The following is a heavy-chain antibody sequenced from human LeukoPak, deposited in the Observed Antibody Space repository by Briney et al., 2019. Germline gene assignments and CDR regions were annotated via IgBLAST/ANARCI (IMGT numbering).Heavy chain of an antibody. V-gene: IGHV4-34*01. Sequence: SETLSLTCAVYGGSFSGYYWSWIRQPPGKGLEWIGEINHSGSTNYNPSLKSRVTISVDTSKNQFSLKLSSVTATDTAVYYCARGVSMIVVVIHDWYFDLWGRGTLVTISS. CDR2: INHSGST. D-gene: IGHD3-22*01. CDR1: GGSFSGYY. J-gene: IGHJ2*01. CDR3: ARGVSMIVVVIHDWYFDL.